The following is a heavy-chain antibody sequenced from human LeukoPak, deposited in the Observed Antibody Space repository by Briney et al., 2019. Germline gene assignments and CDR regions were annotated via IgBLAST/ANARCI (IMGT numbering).Heavy chain of an antibody. V-gene: IGHV4-39*01. CDR1: SGSISSSDYY. CDR2: IFHSGTT. Sequence: PSETLSLTCTVSSGSISSSDYYWGWIRQPHGKGLEWIVNIFHSGTTYYDPSLKSRVIISVDTSKNQFSLKLSSVTAADTALYYCARHNFRNGYNRPFDYWGQGTLVTVSS. CDR3: ARHNFRNGYNRPFDY. D-gene: IGHD5-24*01. J-gene: IGHJ4*02.